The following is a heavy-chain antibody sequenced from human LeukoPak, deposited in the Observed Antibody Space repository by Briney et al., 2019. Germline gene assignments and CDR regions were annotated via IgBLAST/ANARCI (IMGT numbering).Heavy chain of an antibody. D-gene: IGHD1-26*01. J-gene: IGHJ4*02. CDR1: GGSISSYY. CDR2: IYYSGST. V-gene: IGHV4-59*12. Sequence: SETLSLTCTVSGGSISSYYWSWIRQPPGKGLEWIGYIYYSGSTNYNPSLKSRVTISVDTSKNQFSLKLSSVTAADTAVYYCARDPPSLTSGSYYYYFDYWGQGTLVTVSS. CDR3: ARDPPSLTSGSYYYYFDY.